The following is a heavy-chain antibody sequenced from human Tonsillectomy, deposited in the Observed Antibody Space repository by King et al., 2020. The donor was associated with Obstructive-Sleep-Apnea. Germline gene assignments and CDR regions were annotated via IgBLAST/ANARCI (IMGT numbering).Heavy chain of an antibody. CDR3: ALTSTGWFVS. Sequence: QLVQSGAEVKKPGESLKISCQGSGYIFPNYWIGWVRQMPGKGLEWMGIIYPGDSDTATSPPFQGQGTISVDKSNRSAYLQGISLRASDTAIYYCALTSTGWFVSWGQGTLVTVSS. D-gene: IGHD2-8*02. V-gene: IGHV5-51*01. CDR2: IYPGDSDT. J-gene: IGHJ5*01. CDR1: GYIFPNYW.